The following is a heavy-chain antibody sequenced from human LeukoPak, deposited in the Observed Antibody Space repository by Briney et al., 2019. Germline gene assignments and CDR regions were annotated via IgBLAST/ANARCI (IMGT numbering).Heavy chain of an antibody. CDR2: IYYTGDT. Sequence: SETLSLTCTVSGGSISSSSSYYWGWIRQPPGKGLEWIGGIYYTGDTYYNSSLKSRVTISVDTSKNQFSLKLSSVTAADTALYCCARHRGYTDGNPGYWGQGSLVTVSS. D-gene: IGHD5-12*01. CDR3: ARHRGYTDGNPGY. V-gene: IGHV4-39*01. CDR1: GGSISSSSSYY. J-gene: IGHJ4*02.